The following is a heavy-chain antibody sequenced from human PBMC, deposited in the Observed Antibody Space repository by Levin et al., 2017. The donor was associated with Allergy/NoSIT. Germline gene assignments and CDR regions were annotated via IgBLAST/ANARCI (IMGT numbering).Heavy chain of an antibody. Sequence: LSLTCAASGFTFSNYEMNWVRQAPGKGLEWVSYISSTGSNINYADSVKGRFTISRDNAKNSLYLQMNSLRVEDTAVYYCARDEGYTSSDRYYGMGVWGQGTTVTVSS. D-gene: IGHD6-6*01. CDR1: GFTFSNYE. CDR2: ISSTGSNI. V-gene: IGHV3-48*03. J-gene: IGHJ6*02. CDR3: ARDEGYTSSDRYYGMGV.